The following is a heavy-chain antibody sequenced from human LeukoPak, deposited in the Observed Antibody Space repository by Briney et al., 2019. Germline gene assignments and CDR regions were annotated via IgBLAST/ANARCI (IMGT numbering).Heavy chain of an antibody. D-gene: IGHD3-3*01. CDR3: ARGAYYDFWSGYEIDY. CDR2: INSDGSST. J-gene: IGHJ4*02. CDR1: GFTFSSYW. Sequence: PGGSLRLSCAASGFTFSSYWMHWVRQAPGKGLVWVSRINSDGSSTSYADSVKGRFTISRDNAKNTLYLQMNSLRAEDTAVYYCARGAYYDFWSGYEIDYWGQGTLVTVSS. V-gene: IGHV3-74*01.